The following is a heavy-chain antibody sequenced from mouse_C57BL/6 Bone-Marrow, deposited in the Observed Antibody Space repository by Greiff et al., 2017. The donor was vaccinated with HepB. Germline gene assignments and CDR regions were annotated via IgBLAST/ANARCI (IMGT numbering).Heavy chain of an antibody. CDR1: GYTFTSYW. J-gene: IGHJ1*03. CDR3: ARNGYYAWYFDV. D-gene: IGHD2-3*01. CDR2: INPSNGGT. Sequence: VQLQQPGTELVKPGASVKLSCKASGYTFTSYWMHWVKQRPGQGLEWIGNINPSNGGTNYNEKFKSKATLTVDKSSSTAYMQLSSLTSEDSAVDYCARNGYYAWYFDVWGTGTTVTVSS. V-gene: IGHV1-53*01.